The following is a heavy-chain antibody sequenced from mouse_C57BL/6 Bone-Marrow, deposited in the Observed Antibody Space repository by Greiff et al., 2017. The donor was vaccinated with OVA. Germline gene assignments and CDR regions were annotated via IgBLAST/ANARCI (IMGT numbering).Heavy chain of an antibody. J-gene: IGHJ1*03. CDR1: GYAFSSSW. CDR2: IYPGDGDT. D-gene: IGHD2-1*01. CDR3: ARGKALWYWWYFDV. Sequence: VQLQQSGPELVKPGASVKISCKASGYAFSSSWMNWVKQRPGKGLEWIGRIYPGDGDTNYNGKFKGKATLTADKSSSTAYMQLSSLTSEDSAVYFGARGKALWYWWYFDVWGTGTTVTVSS. V-gene: IGHV1-82*01.